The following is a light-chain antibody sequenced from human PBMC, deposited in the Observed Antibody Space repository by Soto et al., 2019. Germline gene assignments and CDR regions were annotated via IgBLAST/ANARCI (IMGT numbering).Light chain of an antibody. J-gene: IGKJ3*01. Sequence: DIQMTQSPSSLSASVGDRVTITCQASKDISNYLNWYQQKPGKAPKLLIYDASNLETGVPSRFSGSGSGTDFTFTISSLQPDDIATYYCQQYDNLPRVTFGPGTKVDIK. V-gene: IGKV1-33*01. CDR1: KDISNY. CDR3: QQYDNLPRVT. CDR2: DAS.